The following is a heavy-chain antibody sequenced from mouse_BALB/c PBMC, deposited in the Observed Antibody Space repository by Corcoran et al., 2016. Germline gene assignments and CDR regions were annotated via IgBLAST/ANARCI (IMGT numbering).Heavy chain of an antibody. CDR1: GYSFTDYT. V-gene: IGHV1-18*01. CDR3: ASGYGSSYWYFDV. CDR2: INPYNGGT. D-gene: IGHD1-1*01. Sequence: EVQLQQSGPELVKPGASMKISCKASGYSFTDYTMNWVKQSHGKNLEWIGLINPYNGGTSYNQKFKGKATLTVDKSSSTAYMELLSLTSEDSAVYYFASGYGSSYWYFDVWGAGTTVTVSS. J-gene: IGHJ1*01.